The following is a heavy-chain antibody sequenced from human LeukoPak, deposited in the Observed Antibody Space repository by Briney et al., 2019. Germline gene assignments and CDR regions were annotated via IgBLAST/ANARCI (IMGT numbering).Heavy chain of an antibody. CDR3: AKALSSIAAGVYFDY. Sequence: PGGSLRLSCAASGFTFSSYAMSWVRQAPGKGLEGVSGISGSGGSTYYPDSVKGRFTISRANSKNTLYLQMNRLRAADTAVYYCAKALSSIAAGVYFDYWGQGTLVTVSS. V-gene: IGHV3-23*01. CDR1: GFTFSSYA. J-gene: IGHJ4*02. D-gene: IGHD6-6*01. CDR2: ISGSGGST.